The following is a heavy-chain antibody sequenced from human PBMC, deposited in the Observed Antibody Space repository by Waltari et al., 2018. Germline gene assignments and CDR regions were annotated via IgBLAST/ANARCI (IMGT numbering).Heavy chain of an antibody. J-gene: IGHJ4*02. V-gene: IGHV4-38-2*01. CDR2: IYHSGST. D-gene: IGHD3-3*01. CDR3: ASSQGYPEWVDY. Sequence: HVQLPESGPGLVKPSETLSLTCAFSGSSISSGYSWGWIRQPPGTGLEGIGSIYHSGSTYYNPSLKSRVTISVDTSKNQFSLKLSSVTAADTAVYYCASSQGYPEWVDYWGQGTLVTVSS. CDR1: GSSISSGYS.